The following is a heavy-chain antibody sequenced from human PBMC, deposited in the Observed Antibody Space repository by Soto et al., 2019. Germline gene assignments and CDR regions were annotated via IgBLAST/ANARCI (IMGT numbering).Heavy chain of an antibody. V-gene: IGHV3-21*06. CDR2: ISSTTNYI. D-gene: IGHD4-4*01. J-gene: IGHJ4*02. CDR1: GFTFTRYS. CDR3: ARGSEDLTYNFDY. Sequence: PGGSLRLSCAASGFTFTRYSMNWVRQAPGKGLEWVSSISSTTNYIYYGDSMKGRFTISRDNAKNSLYLEMNSLRAEDTAVYYCARGSEDLTYNFDYWGQGTLVTVSS.